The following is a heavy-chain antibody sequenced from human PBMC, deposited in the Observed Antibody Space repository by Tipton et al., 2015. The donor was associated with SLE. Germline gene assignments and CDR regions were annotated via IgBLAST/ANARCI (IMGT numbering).Heavy chain of an antibody. CDR1: GDSITSYY. CDR3: ARFNDSSAISSFDS. D-gene: IGHD2-2*01. J-gene: IGHJ4*02. Sequence: GLVKPSETLSLTCTVYGDSITSYYWNWIRQPPGKGLEWIGYIYYNGHTNYSTSLKSRVTLSVDTSKIQFSLTLSSVTAADTSVYYCARFNDSSAISSFDSLGQVNLVTVSS. CDR2: IYYNGHT. V-gene: IGHV4-59*01.